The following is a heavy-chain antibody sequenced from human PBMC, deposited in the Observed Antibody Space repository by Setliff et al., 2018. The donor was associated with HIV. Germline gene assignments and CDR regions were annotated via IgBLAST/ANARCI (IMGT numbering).Heavy chain of an antibody. CDR2: IYYIGGA. D-gene: IGHD3-10*01. CDR3: AGESMLRGLRHAVDI. V-gene: IGHV4-31*03. Sequence: PSETLSLTCTVSGGSINSGGYYWTWVRQHPGKGLQWIGYIYYIGGAYYNPSLKSRVTISLDTSKNHFSLNLSSVTAADTAVYYCAGESMLRGLRHAVDIWGQGTMVTVSS. CDR1: GGSINSGGYY. J-gene: IGHJ3*02.